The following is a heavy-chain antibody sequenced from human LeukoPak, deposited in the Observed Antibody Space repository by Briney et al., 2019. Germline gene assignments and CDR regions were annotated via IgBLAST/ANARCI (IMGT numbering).Heavy chain of an antibody. D-gene: IGHD6-13*01. J-gene: IGHJ5*01. CDR1: GGSISSYY. CDR3: ARGEGSSWFDY. CDR2: IYYSGST. V-gene: IGHV4-59*01. Sequence: PSETLSLTCTVSGGSISSYYWSWIRQLPGKGLEWIGYIYYSGSTNYNPSLKSRVTISVDTSKNQFSLKLSSVTAADTAVYYCARGEGSSWFDYWGQGTLVTVSS.